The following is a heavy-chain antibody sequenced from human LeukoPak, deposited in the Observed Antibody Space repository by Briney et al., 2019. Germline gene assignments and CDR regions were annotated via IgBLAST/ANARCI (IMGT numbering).Heavy chain of an antibody. D-gene: IGHD1-26*01. V-gene: IGHV3-30*18. CDR2: ISYDGSNK. Sequence: GGSLRLSCEASGFTFSSYGMHWVRQAPGRGLEWVAVISYDGSNKYYADSVKGRFTISRDNSKNTLYLQMNSLRAEDTAVYYCAKDRGGSYVDYWGQGTLVTVSS. CDR1: GFTFSSYG. CDR3: AKDRGGSYVDY. J-gene: IGHJ4*02.